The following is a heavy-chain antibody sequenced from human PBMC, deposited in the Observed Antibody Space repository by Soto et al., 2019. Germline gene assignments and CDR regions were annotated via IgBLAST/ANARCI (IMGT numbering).Heavy chain of an antibody. D-gene: IGHD5-12*01. J-gene: IGHJ4*02. CDR1: GFTFSSYG. CDR2: IWYDGSNK. V-gene: IGHV3-33*01. Sequence: GGSLRLSCAASGFTFSSYGMHWVRQAPGKGLEWVAVIWYDGSNKYYADSVKGRFTISRDNSKNTLYLQMNSLRAEDTAVYYCARGSGYDFDGSPALGNWGQGTLVTVSS. CDR3: ARGSGYDFDGSPALGN.